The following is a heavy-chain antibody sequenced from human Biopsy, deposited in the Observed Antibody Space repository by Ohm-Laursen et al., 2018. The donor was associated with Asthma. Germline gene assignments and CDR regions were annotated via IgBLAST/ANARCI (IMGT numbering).Heavy chain of an antibody. Sequence: SDTLSLTWTVSGGSISSSRYYWGWIRQTPGKGLEWIGSIYYSGNTYYNPSLKSRVTISVDTSKNRFSLKLSSVTAADTAVYYCARDRAMISETWGQGTLVTVSS. D-gene: IGHD3-22*01. CDR2: IYYSGNT. CDR1: GGSISSSRYY. V-gene: IGHV4-39*07. CDR3: ARDRAMISET. J-gene: IGHJ5*02.